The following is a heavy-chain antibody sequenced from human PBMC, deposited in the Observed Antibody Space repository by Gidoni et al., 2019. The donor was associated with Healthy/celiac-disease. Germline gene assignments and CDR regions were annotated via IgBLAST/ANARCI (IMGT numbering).Heavy chain of an antibody. D-gene: IGHD2-2*01. CDR2: ISYDGSNK. J-gene: IGHJ6*02. CDR3: AKGDCSSTSCYPHYYYGMDV. CDR1: GFTFISYG. V-gene: IGHV3-30*18. Sequence: QVQLVESGGGVVQPGRSLSLSCAASGFTFISYGIHWVRQAPGKGLEWVAFISYDGSNKYYADSVKGRFTISRDNSKNTLYLQMNSLRAEDTAVYYCAKGDCSSTSCYPHYYYGMDVWGQGTTVTVSS.